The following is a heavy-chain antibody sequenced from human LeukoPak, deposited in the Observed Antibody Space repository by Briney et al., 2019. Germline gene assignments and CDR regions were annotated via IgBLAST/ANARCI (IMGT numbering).Heavy chain of an antibody. Sequence: ASETLSLTCAVYGGSFSGYYWSWIRQPPGKGLEWIGEINHSGSTNYNPSLKSRVTISVDTSKNQFSLKLSSVTAADTAVYYCARDSEYSSGWYGAFDIRGQGTMVTVSS. V-gene: IGHV4-34*01. CDR3: ARDSEYSSGWYGAFDI. D-gene: IGHD6-19*01. CDR1: GGSFSGYY. J-gene: IGHJ3*02. CDR2: INHSGST.